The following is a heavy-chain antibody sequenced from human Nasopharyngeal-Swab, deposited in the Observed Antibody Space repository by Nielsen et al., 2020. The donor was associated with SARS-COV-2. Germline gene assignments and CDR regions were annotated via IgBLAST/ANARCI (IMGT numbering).Heavy chain of an antibody. Sequence: LSLTCAVPGFTFSSYWMSWVRQAPGKGLEWVANIKQDGSEKYYVDSVKGRFTISRDNAKNSLYLQMNSLRAEDTAVYYCARLRGGPWVGFDYWGQGTLVTVSS. CDR1: GFTFSSYW. J-gene: IGHJ4*02. CDR3: ARLRGGPWVGFDY. V-gene: IGHV3-7*01. D-gene: IGHD3-3*01. CDR2: IKQDGSEK.